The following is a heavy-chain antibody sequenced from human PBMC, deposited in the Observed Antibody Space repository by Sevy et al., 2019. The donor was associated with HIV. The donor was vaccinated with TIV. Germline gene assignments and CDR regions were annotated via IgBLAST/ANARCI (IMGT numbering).Heavy chain of an antibody. CDR2: LSFGCGEI. J-gene: IGHJ4*02. Sequence: GGSLRLSGAASGFTFSKYSMSWVRQPPGKGLEWVSTLSFGCGEIKYADSVKGRFTISIDKSKSSVYLQMNNLRPEDTAVYYCAREGGTKPHDYWGQGTLVTVSS. CDR3: AREGGTKPHDY. D-gene: IGHD3-16*01. V-gene: IGHV3-23*01. CDR1: GFTFSKYS.